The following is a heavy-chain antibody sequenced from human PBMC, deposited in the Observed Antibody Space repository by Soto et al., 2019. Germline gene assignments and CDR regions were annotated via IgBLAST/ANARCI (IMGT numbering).Heavy chain of an antibody. V-gene: IGHV4-34*01. Sequence: SETLSLTCAVYGGSFSGYYWSWIRQPPGKGLEWIGEINHSGSTNYNPSLKSRVTISVDTSKNQFSLKLSSVTAADTAVYYCARARDSSSWYVDYWGQGTLVTVSS. D-gene: IGHD6-13*01. CDR3: ARARDSSSWYVDY. J-gene: IGHJ4*02. CDR1: GGSFSGYY. CDR2: INHSGST.